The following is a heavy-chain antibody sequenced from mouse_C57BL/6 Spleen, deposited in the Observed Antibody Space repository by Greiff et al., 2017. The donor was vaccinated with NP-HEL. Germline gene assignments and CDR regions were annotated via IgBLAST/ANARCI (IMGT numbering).Heavy chain of an antibody. CDR3: ARGLREYFDY. CDR2: IYPGDGDT. CDR1: GYAFSSSW. V-gene: IGHV1-82*01. D-gene: IGHD3-1*01. Sequence: VKLMESGPELVKPGASVKISCKASGYAFSSSWMNWVKQRPGKGLEWIGRIYPGDGDTNYNGKFKGKATLTADKSSSTAYMQLSSLTSEDSAVYFCARGLREYFDYWGQGTTLTVSS. J-gene: IGHJ2*01.